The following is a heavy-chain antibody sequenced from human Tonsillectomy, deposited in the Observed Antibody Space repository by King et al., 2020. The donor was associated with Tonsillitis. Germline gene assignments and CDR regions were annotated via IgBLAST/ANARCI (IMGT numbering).Heavy chain of an antibody. CDR1: CRPVSSSSYY. Sequence: QLQESGPGLVKPSETLSLTCTVSCRPVSSSSYYWGWIRQPPGKGLEGIGTINYSGSTYYNPSLKSRVTISVDTSKNQFSLKLGSVTAADTAVYYCARHYGDYWYFDLWGRGTLVTVSS. D-gene: IGHD4-17*01. V-gene: IGHV4-39*07. CDR2: INYSGST. J-gene: IGHJ2*01. CDR3: ARHYGDYWYFDL.